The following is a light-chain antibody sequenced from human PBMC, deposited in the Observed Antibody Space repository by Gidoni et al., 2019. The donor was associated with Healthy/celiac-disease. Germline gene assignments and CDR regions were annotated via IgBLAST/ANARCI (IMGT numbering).Light chain of an antibody. Sequence: IQLTQSPSFLSASVGDRVTITCRASQGISSYLAWYQQKPGKAPKLLIYAASTLQSGVPSRFSGSGSGTEFTLTISSLQPEDFATYYCQQLNSYPRGTFGQGTKVEIK. CDR3: QQLNSYPRGT. J-gene: IGKJ1*01. CDR1: QGISSY. V-gene: IGKV1-9*01. CDR2: AAS.